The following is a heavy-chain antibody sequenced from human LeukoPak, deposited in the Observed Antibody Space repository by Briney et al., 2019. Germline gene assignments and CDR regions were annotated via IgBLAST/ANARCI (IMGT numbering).Heavy chain of an antibody. J-gene: IGHJ4*02. CDR2: VSGSGSTV. V-gene: IGHV3-48*01. CDR3: VRQFAS. CDR1: GFTFSDHI. Sequence: PGGSLRLSCAASGFTFSDHIMNWVRQLPGKRLEWVAYVSGSGSTVYYADYVKGRFTISRDNGKSSVYLQMNSLRVEDTPLYYCVRQFASWGQGTLVTVSS.